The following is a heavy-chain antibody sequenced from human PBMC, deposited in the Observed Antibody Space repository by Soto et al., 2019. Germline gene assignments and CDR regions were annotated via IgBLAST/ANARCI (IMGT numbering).Heavy chain of an antibody. J-gene: IGHJ4*02. V-gene: IGHV3-33*01. D-gene: IGHD5-18*01. CDR3: ARDLRGYSYLPPDY. CDR1: GFTFSNYG. Sequence: QVQLVESGGGVVQPGRSLRLSCAASGFTFSNYGMHWVRQAPGKGLEWVAVIWYDGGNEYYADSVKGRFTISRDNSQNKLYLQMNSLRAEDTAVYYCARDLRGYSYLPPDYWGQGTLVTVSS. CDR2: IWYDGGNE.